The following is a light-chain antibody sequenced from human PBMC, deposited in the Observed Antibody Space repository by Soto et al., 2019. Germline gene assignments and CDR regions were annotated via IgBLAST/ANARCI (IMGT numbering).Light chain of an antibody. J-gene: IGKJ4*01. CDR2: AAS. V-gene: IGKV1-8*01. CDR3: QQYYSYPL. CDR1: QGISSY. Sequence: AIRMTQSPSSFSASTGDRVTITCRASQGISSYLAWYQQKPGKAPNLLIYAASTLQSGVPSRFSGSGSGTDFTLTISCLQSEDFATYYCQQYYSYPLFGGGTKVEIK.